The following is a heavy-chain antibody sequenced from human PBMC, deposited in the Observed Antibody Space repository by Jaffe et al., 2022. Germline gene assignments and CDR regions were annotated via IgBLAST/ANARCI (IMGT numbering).Heavy chain of an antibody. D-gene: IGHD3-3*01. CDR3: AKRRTIFGVVTLGWYFDL. J-gene: IGHJ2*01. CDR2: ISGSGGST. Sequence: EVQLLESGGGLVQPGGSLRLSCAASGFTFSSYAMSWVRQAPGKGLEWVSAISGSGGSTYYADSVKGRFTISRDNSKNTLYLQMNSLRAEDTAVYYCAKRRTIFGVVTLGWYFDLWGRGTLVTVSS. CDR1: GFTFSSYA. V-gene: IGHV3-23*01.